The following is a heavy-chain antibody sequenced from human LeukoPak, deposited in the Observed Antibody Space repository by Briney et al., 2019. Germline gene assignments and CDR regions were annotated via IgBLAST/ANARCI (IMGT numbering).Heavy chain of an antibody. D-gene: IGHD3-22*01. J-gene: IGHJ4*02. CDR1: GFTFSSYG. Sequence: PGGSLRLSCAASGFTFSSYGMHWVRQAPGKGLEWVAVIWYDGSNKYYADSVKGRFTISRDNSKNTLYLQMNSLRAEDTAVYYCAKDHYYDSSGYSNFDYWGQGTLVTVSS. CDR3: AKDHYYDSSGYSNFDY. V-gene: IGHV3-33*06. CDR2: IWYDGSNK.